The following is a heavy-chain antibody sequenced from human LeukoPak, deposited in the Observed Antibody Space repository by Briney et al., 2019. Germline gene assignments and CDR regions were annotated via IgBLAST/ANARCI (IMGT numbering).Heavy chain of an antibody. D-gene: IGHD2/OR15-2a*01. V-gene: IGHV3-48*04. Sequence: GGSLRLSCAASGFTFSDYSMNWVRQAPGKGLEWVSYISFSVNTKYYGDSVKGRFTISRDNAKNSLYLHMDSLRAEDTAVYYCASDFTAYTTGGAFDYRGQGTLVTVSS. J-gene: IGHJ4*02. CDR2: ISFSVNTK. CDR3: ASDFTAYTTGGAFDY. CDR1: GFTFSDYS.